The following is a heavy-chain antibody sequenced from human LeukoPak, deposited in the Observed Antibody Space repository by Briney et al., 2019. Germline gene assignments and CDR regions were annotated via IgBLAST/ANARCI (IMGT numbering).Heavy chain of an antibody. J-gene: IGHJ4*02. V-gene: IGHV3-64*01. Sequence: GGSLRLSCAASGFTFSSYAMHWVRQAPGKGLEYVSAISSNGGSTYYANSVKGRFTISRDNSKNTLYLQMGSLRAEDMAVYYCARGGPSRYYYGSGSYYHFDYWGQGTLVTVSS. D-gene: IGHD3-10*01. CDR2: ISSNGGST. CDR3: ARGGPSRYYYGSGSYYHFDY. CDR1: GFTFSSYA.